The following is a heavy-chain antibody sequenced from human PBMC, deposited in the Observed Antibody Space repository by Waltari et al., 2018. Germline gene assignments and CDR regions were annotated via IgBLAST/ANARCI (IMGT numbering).Heavy chain of an antibody. CDR3: ARGFYYDSSGQ. J-gene: IGHJ4*02. D-gene: IGHD3-22*01. V-gene: IGHV4-59*08. CDR1: GGSISSYY. CDR2: IYYSGST. Sequence: QVQLQESGPGLVKPSETLSLTCTVSGGSISSYYWSWIRQPPGKGLEWIGYIYYSGSTNYNPSLKSRVTISVDTSKNQFSLKLSSVTAADTAVYYCARGFYYDSSGQWGQGTLVTVSS.